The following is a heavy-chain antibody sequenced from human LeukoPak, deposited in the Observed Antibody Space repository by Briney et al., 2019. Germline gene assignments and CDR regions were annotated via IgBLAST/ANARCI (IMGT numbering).Heavy chain of an antibody. CDR3: ARAPSNAHFDY. Sequence: GGSLRLSCAASGFTVRNNYMSWVRQAPGKGLEWVSLIYSGGSTYYADSVKGRFTIPRDNSNNTVYLQMNSLRAEDTAVYYCARAPSNAHFDYWGQGTLVTVSS. J-gene: IGHJ4*02. D-gene: IGHD3-3*02. V-gene: IGHV3-66*01. CDR1: GFTVRNNY. CDR2: IYSGGST.